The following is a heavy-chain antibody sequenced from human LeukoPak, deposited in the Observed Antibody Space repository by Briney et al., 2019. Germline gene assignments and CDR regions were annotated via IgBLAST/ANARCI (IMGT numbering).Heavy chain of an antibody. V-gene: IGHV3-23*01. D-gene: IGHD1-26*01. CDR1: GFMFSTYA. CDR2: LSGSGDST. J-gene: IGHJ4*02. CDR3: AKDRRVGVTPCFDY. Sequence: GGSLRLSCAASGFMFSTYAMTWVRQAPGKGLEWVSSLSGSGDSTYYADSVGGRFTISRDNSNNTLHLQMNSLRAEDTAVYYCAKDRRVGVTPCFDYWGQGALVTVSS.